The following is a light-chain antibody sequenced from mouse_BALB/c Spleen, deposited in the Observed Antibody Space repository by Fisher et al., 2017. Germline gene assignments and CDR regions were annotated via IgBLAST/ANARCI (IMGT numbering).Light chain of an antibody. J-gene: IGKJ1*01. CDR2: STS. CDR1: SSVSSSY. CDR3: QQFTSSPWT. Sequence: IVITQSTAIMSASLGERVTMTCTASSSVSSSYLHWYQQKPGSSPKLWIYSTSNLASGVPARFSGSGSGTSYSLTISSMEAEDAATYYCQQFTSSPWTFGGGTKLEIK. V-gene: IGKV4-74*01.